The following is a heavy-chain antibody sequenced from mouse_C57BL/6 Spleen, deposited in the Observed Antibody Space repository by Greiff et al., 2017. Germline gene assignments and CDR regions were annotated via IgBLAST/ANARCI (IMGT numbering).Heavy chain of an antibody. CDR1: GFTFSSYA. CDR2: ISDGGSYT. Sequence: EVKLMESGGGLVKPGGSLKLSCAASGFTFSSYAMSWVRQTPEKRLEWVATISDGGSYTYYPDNVKGRFTISRDNAKNNLYLQMSHLKSEDTAMYYCARAYDYDGGVFDYWGQGTTLTVSS. V-gene: IGHV5-4*03. D-gene: IGHD2-4*01. CDR3: ARAYDYDGGVFDY. J-gene: IGHJ2*01.